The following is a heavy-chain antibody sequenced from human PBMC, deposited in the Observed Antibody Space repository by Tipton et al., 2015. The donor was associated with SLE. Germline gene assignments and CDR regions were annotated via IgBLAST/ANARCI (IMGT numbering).Heavy chain of an antibody. CDR3: ARDGGSYFSYWYFDL. D-gene: IGHD1-26*01. CDR2: IYYSGST. Sequence: TLSLTCTVSGGSISSHYWSWIRQPPGKGLEWIGYIYYSGSTNYNPSLKSRVTISVDTSKNQFSLKLSSVTAADTAVYYCARDGGSYFSYWYFDLWGRGTLVTVSS. J-gene: IGHJ2*01. V-gene: IGHV4-59*11. CDR1: GGSISSHY.